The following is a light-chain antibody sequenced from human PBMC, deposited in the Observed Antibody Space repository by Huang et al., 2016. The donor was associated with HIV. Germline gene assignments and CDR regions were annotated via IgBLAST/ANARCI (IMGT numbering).Light chain of an antibody. Sequence: EIVMTQSPATLSVSPGERATLSCRASQNIGDNFTGYQHKPGQAPRRLIYGASTRATGIPPRLSGSGSGTEFTLTISGLESEDCAVYYCQQFNNWPPRFTFGPGTTVDVK. CDR2: GAS. CDR1: QNIGDN. CDR3: QQFNNWPPRFT. V-gene: IGKV3-15*01. J-gene: IGKJ3*01.